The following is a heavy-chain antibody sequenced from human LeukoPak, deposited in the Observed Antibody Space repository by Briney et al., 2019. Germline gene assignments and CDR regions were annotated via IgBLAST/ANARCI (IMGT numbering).Heavy chain of an antibody. D-gene: IGHD3-22*01. V-gene: IGHV3-23*01. CDR3: AKVEGYYDSSGKAYYFDY. Sequence: GGSLRLSCAASGLTFSSYAMSWVRQAPGKGLEWVSAISGSGGSTYYADSVKGRFTISRDNSKNTLYLQMNSLRAEDTAVYYCAKVEGYYDSSGKAYYFDYWGQGTLVTVSS. J-gene: IGHJ4*02. CDR1: GLTFSSYA. CDR2: ISGSGGST.